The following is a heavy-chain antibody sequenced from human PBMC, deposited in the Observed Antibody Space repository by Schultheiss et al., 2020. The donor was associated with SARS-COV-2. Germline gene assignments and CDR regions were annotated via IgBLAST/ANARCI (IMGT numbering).Heavy chain of an antibody. CDR2: ISYDGSNK. V-gene: IGHV3-30*01. Sequence: GGSLRLSCAASGFTFSNAWMSWVRQAPGKGLEWVAVISYDGSNKYYADSVKGRFTISRDNSKNTLYLQMNSLRAEDTAVYYCARDGIWFMLDYWGQGTLVTVSS. CDR1: GFTFSNAW. J-gene: IGHJ4*02. D-gene: IGHD2-8*01. CDR3: ARDGIWFMLDY.